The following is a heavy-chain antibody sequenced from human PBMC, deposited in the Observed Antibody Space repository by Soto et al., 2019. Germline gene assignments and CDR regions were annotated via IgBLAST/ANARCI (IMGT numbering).Heavy chain of an antibody. D-gene: IGHD2-15*01. J-gene: IGHJ6*02. V-gene: IGHV1-18*04. CDR3: AREGYCSGGSCSWHYYYGMDV. CDR1: GYTFTSYG. Sequence: ASVKVSCKASGYTFTSYGISWVRQAPGQGLEWMGWISAYNGNTNYAQKLQGRVTMTTDTSTSTAYMELRSLRSDDTAVYYCAREGYCSGGSCSWHYYYGMDVWGQGTTVTVSS. CDR2: ISAYNGNT.